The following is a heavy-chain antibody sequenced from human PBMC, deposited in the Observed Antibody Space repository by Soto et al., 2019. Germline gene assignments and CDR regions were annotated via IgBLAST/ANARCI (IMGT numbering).Heavy chain of an antibody. V-gene: IGHV1-3*01. Sequence: QVQLVQSGAEVKKPGASVKVSCKASGYTFTSYAMHWVRQAPGQRLEWMGWINAGNGNTKYSQKFQSRVTITRDTSASTDYMELSSLRSEDTAVYYCASELLYNWNYADAFDIWGQGIMVTVSS. D-gene: IGHD1-7*01. J-gene: IGHJ3*02. CDR3: ASELLYNWNYADAFDI. CDR1: GYTFTSYA. CDR2: INAGNGNT.